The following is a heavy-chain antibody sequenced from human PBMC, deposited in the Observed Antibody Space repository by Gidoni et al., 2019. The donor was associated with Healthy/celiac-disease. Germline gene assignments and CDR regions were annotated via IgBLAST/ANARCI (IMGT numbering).Heavy chain of an antibody. CDR2: ISWNSGSI. V-gene: IGHV3-9*01. CDR1: GFTFDDYA. Sequence: GFTFDDYAMHWVRQAPGKGLEWVSGISWNSGSIGYADSVKGRFTISRDNAKNSLYLQMNSLRAEDTALYYCAKGGQYGDYLYYFDYWGQGTLVTVSS. CDR3: AKGGQYGDYLYYFDY. D-gene: IGHD4-17*01. J-gene: IGHJ4*02.